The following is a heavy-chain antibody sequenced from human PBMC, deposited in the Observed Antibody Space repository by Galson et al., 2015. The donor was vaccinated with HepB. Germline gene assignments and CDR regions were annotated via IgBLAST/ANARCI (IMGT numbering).Heavy chain of an antibody. CDR2: ISSSSSYT. CDR1: GFTFSDYY. D-gene: IGHD5-18*01. Sequence: SLRLSCAASGFTFSDYYMSWIRQAPGKGLEWVSYISSSSSYTNYADSVKGRFTISRDNAKNSLYLQMNSLRAEDTAVYYCATTAMVGLAFLHWGQGTLVTVPS. V-gene: IGHV3-11*03. J-gene: IGHJ4*02. CDR3: ATTAMVGLAFLH.